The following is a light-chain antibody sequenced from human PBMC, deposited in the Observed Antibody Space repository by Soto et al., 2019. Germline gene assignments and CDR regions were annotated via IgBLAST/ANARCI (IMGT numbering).Light chain of an antibody. J-gene: IGKJ1*01. V-gene: IGKV1-8*01. CDR2: AAS. Sequence: AIRMTQSPSSLSASTGARVTITCRASQGISSYLAWYQQKPGKAPKLLIYAASTLQSGIPSRFSGSGSGTDFTLTISCLQSEDFATYYCQQYDSYPWTFGQGTKVEIK. CDR1: QGISSY. CDR3: QQYDSYPWT.